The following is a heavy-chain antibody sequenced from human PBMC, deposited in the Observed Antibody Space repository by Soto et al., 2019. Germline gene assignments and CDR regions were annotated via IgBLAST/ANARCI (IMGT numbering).Heavy chain of an antibody. CDR3: AREPYYDVWSGPYSGMDV. D-gene: IGHD3-3*01. Sequence: QVQLVESGGGVVQPGRSLRLSCAASGFTFSSYAMHWVRQAPGKGLEWVAVISYDGSNKYYADSVKGRFTIARDNSNNTLYLHKISLRAEDTAVCYCAREPYYDVWSGPYSGMDVWGQGTPVTVSS. CDR2: ISYDGSNK. J-gene: IGHJ6*02. CDR1: GFTFSSYA. V-gene: IGHV3-30-3*01.